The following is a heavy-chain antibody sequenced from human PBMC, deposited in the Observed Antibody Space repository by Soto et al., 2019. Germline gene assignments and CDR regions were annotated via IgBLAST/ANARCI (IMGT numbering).Heavy chain of an antibody. CDR3: ANYGSGSYQGY. CDR1: GFTFSSYA. V-gene: IGHV3-23*01. Sequence: GGSLRLSCAASGFTFSSYAMSWVRQAPGKGLEWVSAISGSGGSTYYADSVKGRFTISRDNSKNTLYLQMNSLRAEDTAVYYCANYGSGSYQGYWGQGTLVTVSS. D-gene: IGHD3-10*01. J-gene: IGHJ4*02. CDR2: ISGSGGST.